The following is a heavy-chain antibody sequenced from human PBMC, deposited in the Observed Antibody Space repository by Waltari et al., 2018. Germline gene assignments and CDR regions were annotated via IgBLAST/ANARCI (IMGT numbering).Heavy chain of an antibody. CDR2: ISSSGSTI. CDR3: ARIYYYDSSGPFDY. V-gene: IGHV3-48*03. J-gene: IGHJ4*02. CDR1: GFTFSSYE. Sequence: EVQLVESGGGLVQPGGSLRLSCAASGFTFSSYEMNWVRQAPGKGLEWVSYISSSGSTIYYADSVKGRFTISRDNAKNSLYLQMNSLRAEDTAVYYCARIYYYDSSGPFDYWGQGTLVTVSS. D-gene: IGHD3-22*01.